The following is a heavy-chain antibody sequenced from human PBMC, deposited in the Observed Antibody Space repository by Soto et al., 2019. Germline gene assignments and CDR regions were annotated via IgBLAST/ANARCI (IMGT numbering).Heavy chain of an antibody. Sequence: QVQLVQSGAEVKKPGASVKVSCKASGYTFTSYGISWVRQAPGQGLEWMGWISAYNGNTNYAQKLQGRVTMTTDTSTSTADMELRSLRSDDTAVYYCAREPYYYDSSGYAPYYYYGMDVWGQGTTVTVSS. V-gene: IGHV1-18*01. J-gene: IGHJ6*02. CDR1: GYTFTSYG. CDR2: ISAYNGNT. CDR3: AREPYYYDSSGYAPYYYYGMDV. D-gene: IGHD3-22*01.